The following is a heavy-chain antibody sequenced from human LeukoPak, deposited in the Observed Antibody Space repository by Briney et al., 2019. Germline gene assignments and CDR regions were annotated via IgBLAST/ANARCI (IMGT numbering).Heavy chain of an antibody. CDR3: ARVSVGYCSNTNCKGDYFDY. D-gene: IGHD2-2*01. V-gene: IGHV3-23*01. CDR1: GFTFSSYA. CDR2: ISAGGGST. Sequence: PGGSLRLSCAASGFTFSSYAMSWVRQAPGKGLEWVSAISAGGGSTYYAGSVKGRFTISRDNSKNTLYLQMNSLRAEDTAVYYCARVSVGYCSNTNCKGDYFDYWGQGTLVTVSS. J-gene: IGHJ4*02.